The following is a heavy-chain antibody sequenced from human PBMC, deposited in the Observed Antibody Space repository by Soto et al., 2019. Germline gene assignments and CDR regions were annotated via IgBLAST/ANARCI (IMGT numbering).Heavy chain of an antibody. V-gene: IGHV3-30*18. D-gene: IGHD2-8*02. CDR3: AKPLLVVQDYYYYYGMDV. CDR2: ISYDGSNK. J-gene: IGHJ6*02. Sequence: QVQLVESGGGVVQPGRSLRLSCAASGFTFSSYGMHWVRQAPGKGLEWVAVISYDGSNKYYADSVKGRFTISRDNSKNTLYLQMNSLRAEDTAVYYCAKPLLVVQDYYYYYGMDVWGQGTTVTVSS. CDR1: GFTFSSYG.